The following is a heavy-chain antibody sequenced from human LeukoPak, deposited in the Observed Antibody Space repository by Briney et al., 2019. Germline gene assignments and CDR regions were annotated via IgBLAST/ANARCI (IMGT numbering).Heavy chain of an antibody. CDR3: AKEDNSPPLDY. J-gene: IGHJ4*02. D-gene: IGHD5-24*01. Sequence: GGSLRLSCAASGFTFSSYGMHWVRQAPGKGLEWVAVISYDGSNKYYADSVKGRFTISRDSSKNTLYLQMNSLRAEDTAVYYCAKEDNSPPLDYWGQGTLVTVSS. CDR1: GFTFSSYG. CDR2: ISYDGSNK. V-gene: IGHV3-30*18.